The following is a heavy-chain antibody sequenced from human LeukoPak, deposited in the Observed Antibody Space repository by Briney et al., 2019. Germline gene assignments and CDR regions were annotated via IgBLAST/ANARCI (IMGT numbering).Heavy chain of an antibody. CDR3: ATVPTPPYYYYYMGV. V-gene: IGHV4-34*01. J-gene: IGHJ6*03. Sequence: PSETLSLTCAVYGGSFSGYYWSWIRQPPGKGLEWIGEINHSGSTNYNPSLKSRVTISLDTSKNQFSLKLSSVTAADTAVYYCATVPTPPYYYYYMGVWSKGTTVTVSS. D-gene: IGHD2-15*01. CDR1: GGSFSGYY. CDR2: INHSGST.